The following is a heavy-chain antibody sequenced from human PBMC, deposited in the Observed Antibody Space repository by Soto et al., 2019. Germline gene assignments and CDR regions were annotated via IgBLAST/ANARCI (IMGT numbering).Heavy chain of an antibody. CDR3: ARASSRSSAADY. J-gene: IGHJ4*02. V-gene: IGHV4-31*03. CDR2: IYDSESA. CDR1: GESISSGGYY. D-gene: IGHD6-6*01. Sequence: QVQLQESGPGLVKASQTLSLICSVSGESISSGGYYWSWLRHHPGKGLEWIGYIYDSESAYYNPSLTSRVTISTDTSKNHSAMKLSSVTAADTAVYYCARASSRSSAADYWGQGTLITVSS.